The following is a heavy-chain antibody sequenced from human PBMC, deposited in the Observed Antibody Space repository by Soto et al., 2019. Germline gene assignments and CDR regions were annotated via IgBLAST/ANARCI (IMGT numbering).Heavy chain of an antibody. CDR2: IYSNGDT. V-gene: IGHV4-31*03. J-gene: IGHJ6*02. CDR1: SDSMNSGGYY. D-gene: IGHD6-6*01. CDR3: ARRGGSSSGYYYYAMDV. Sequence: QVQLQESGPGLVKPSQTLSLTCSVSSDSMNSGGYYWSWIRLHPGKGLEWIGYIYSNGDTYYNPSIKSRVTISVDTSKNQFSLNLTSVTAADTAVYYCARRGGSSSGYYYYAMDVWGQGTTVTVSS.